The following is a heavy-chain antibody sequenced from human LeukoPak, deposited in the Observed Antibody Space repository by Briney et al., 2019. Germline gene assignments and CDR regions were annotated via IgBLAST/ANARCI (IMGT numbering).Heavy chain of an antibody. CDR1: GFSFDDYA. J-gene: IGHJ5*02. D-gene: IGHD6-6*01. Sequence: GGSLRLSCAASGFSFDDYAMYWVRQAPGKGLEWVSLISGDGGITYYADSVKGRFTVSRDNSKNSLYLQMNSLKNEDTALYYCAKDSRRGMAARPGYFDPWGQGTLVTVSS. V-gene: IGHV3-43*02. CDR3: AKDSRRGMAARPGYFDP. CDR2: ISGDGGIT.